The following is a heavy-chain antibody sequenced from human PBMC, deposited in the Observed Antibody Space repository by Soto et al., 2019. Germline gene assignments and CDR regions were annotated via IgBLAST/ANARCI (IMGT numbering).Heavy chain of an antibody. CDR2: INPATGAA. J-gene: IGHJ3*02. V-gene: IGHV1-2*02. CDR3: ARGGGVGVAGSAAFDM. Sequence: QLHLVQSGAVVKKPGASVTVSCSASGYPVTAYYMHWVRQAPGRGLEWMGGINPATGAAKYTQTFPGRVPVARDTSTSTGFLALCGLTSEDTAVFSCARGGGVGVAGSAAFDMWGQGTLVTVSS. D-gene: IGHD3-3*01. CDR1: GYPVTAYY.